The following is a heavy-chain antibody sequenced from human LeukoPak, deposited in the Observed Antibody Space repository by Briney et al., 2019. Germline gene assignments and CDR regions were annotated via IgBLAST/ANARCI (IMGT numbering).Heavy chain of an antibody. J-gene: IGHJ4*02. V-gene: IGHV3-7*01. Sequence: GGSLRLSCAASGFTFSSYGMHWVRQAPGKGLEWVANIKQDGSEKYYVDSVKGRFTISRDNAKNSLYLQMNSLRAEDTAVYYCAKVPVLRYFDWLIDYWGQGTLVTVSS. CDR1: GFTFSSYG. D-gene: IGHD3-9*01. CDR3: AKVPVLRYFDWLIDY. CDR2: IKQDGSEK.